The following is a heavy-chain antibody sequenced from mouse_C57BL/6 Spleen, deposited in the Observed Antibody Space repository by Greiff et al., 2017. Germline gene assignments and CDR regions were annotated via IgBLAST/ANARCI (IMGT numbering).Heavy chain of an antibody. J-gene: IGHJ2*01. CDR1: GFTFSNYW. D-gene: IGHD2-10*01. V-gene: IGHV6-3*01. Sequence: EVKVEESGGGLVQPGGSLKLSCVASGFTFSNYWMNWVRQSPETGLEWVAQISLKSDNYATHYAESVKGRFTISRDDSKSSVYLQMNNLRAEDTGIYYCTGGALLRGFFDYWGQGTTLTVSS. CDR3: TGGALLRGFFDY. CDR2: ISLKSDNYAT.